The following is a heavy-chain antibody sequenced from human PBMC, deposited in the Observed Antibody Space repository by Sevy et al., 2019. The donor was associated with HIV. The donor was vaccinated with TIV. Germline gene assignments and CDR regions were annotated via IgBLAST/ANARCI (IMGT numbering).Heavy chain of an antibody. V-gene: IGHV3-48*02. J-gene: IGHJ4*02. CDR2: IGTAAGVT. CDR3: ARCPGHYSIDY. Sequence: GGSLRLSCAASGFTFNTYSLIWVRQTLGKGLEWLSFIGTAAGVTYYADSVKGRFTISRDNAKNSLYLQMNSLRDEDTAVYYCARCPGHYSIDYWGQGTLVTVSS. D-gene: IGHD2-21*01. CDR1: GFTFNTYS.